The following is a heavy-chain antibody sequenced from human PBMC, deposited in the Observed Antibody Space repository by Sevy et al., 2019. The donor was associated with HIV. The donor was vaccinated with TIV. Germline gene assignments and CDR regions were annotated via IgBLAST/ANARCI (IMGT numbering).Heavy chain of an antibody. CDR3: AGEVGGFNWRPYYFDS. Sequence: GGSLRLSCAASGFTFNKYWMSWVRQTPEKGLEWVATIKQDESETYYVDSVKGRFVISRDNGKNSVSLQMNGLRVEETALYYCAGEVGGFNWRPYYFDSWGQGTLVTVSS. CDR2: IKQDESET. V-gene: IGHV3-7*01. J-gene: IGHJ4*02. D-gene: IGHD3-3*01. CDR1: GFTFNKYW.